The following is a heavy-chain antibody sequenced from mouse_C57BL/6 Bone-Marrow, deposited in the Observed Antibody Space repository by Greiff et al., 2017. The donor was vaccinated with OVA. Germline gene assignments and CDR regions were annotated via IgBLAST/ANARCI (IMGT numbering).Heavy chain of an antibody. Sequence: VHVKQSVAELVRPGASVKLSCTASGFNIKNTYMHWVKQRPEQGLEWIGRIDPANGNTKYAPKFQGKATITADTSSNTAYLQLSSLTSEDTAIYYCAANYYGMAMDYWGQGTSVTVSS. J-gene: IGHJ4*01. D-gene: IGHD1-1*01. CDR2: IDPANGNT. CDR1: GFNIKNTY. V-gene: IGHV14-3*01. CDR3: AANYYGMAMDY.